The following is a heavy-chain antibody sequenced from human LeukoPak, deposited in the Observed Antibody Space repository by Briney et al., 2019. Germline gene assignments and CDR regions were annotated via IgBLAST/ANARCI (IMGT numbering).Heavy chain of an antibody. D-gene: IGHD6-13*01. J-gene: IGHJ3*02. V-gene: IGHV3-53*01. CDR3: AKDAISAAARGDAFDI. CDR2: IYSGGST. Sequence: GGSLRLSCAASGFIVSSNYMSWVRQAPGKGLEWVSVIYSGGSTYYADSVKGRFTISRDISKNTLYLQMNSLRAEDTAVYYCAKDAISAAARGDAFDIWGQGTMVTVSS. CDR1: GFIVSSNY.